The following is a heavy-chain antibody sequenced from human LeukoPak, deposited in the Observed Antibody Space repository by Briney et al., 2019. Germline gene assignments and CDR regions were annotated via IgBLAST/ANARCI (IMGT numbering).Heavy chain of an antibody. D-gene: IGHD3-16*02. V-gene: IGHV3-23*01. CDR2: IFPSGGEI. Sequence: PGRSLRLSCAASGFTFSTFAMSWVRQPPGKGLEWVSSIFPSGGEIHYADSVRGRFTISRDNSKNTLYLQMNSLRAEDTAVYYCAKDPGLSLKSLYYMDVWGKGTTVTISS. J-gene: IGHJ6*03. CDR1: GFTFSTFA. CDR3: AKDPGLSLKSLYYMDV.